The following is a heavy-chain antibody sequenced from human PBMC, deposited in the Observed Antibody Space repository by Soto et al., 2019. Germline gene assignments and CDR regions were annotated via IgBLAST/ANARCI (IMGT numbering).Heavy chain of an antibody. Sequence: PSETLSLTCAVYGGSFSGYYWSWIRQPPGKGLEWIGEINHSGSTNYNPSLKSRVTISVDTSKNQFSLKLSSVTAADTAVYYCARESLYCSGGSCYRRIYYYGMDVWGQGTTVTVSS. CDR3: ARESLYCSGGSCYRRIYYYGMDV. V-gene: IGHV4-34*01. J-gene: IGHJ6*02. D-gene: IGHD2-15*01. CDR1: GGSFSGYY. CDR2: INHSGST.